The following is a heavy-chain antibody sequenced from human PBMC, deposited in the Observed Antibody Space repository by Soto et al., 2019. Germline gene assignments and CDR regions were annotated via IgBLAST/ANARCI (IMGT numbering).Heavy chain of an antibody. D-gene: IGHD6-6*01. CDR3: ASGRTRTACPSLSYYYYGLDV. V-gene: IGHV4-39*07. CDR2: VFYTGFT. J-gene: IGHJ6*01. Sequence: SETLSLTCAVSGGSISGSDYYWGWLRQSPGKGPEWIGSVFYTGFTSYNPSLESRVTIAVDTSKNQVSLRLISVSAADTAVYYCASGRTRTACPSLSYYYYGLDVWGQGTTVTVSS. CDR1: GGSISGSDYY.